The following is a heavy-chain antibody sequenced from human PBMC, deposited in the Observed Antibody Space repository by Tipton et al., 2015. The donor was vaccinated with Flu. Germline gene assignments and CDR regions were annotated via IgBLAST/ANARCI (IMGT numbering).Heavy chain of an antibody. CDR3: ARDRPNYYYYGMDV. V-gene: IGHV4-59*01. J-gene: IGHJ6*02. CDR1: GGSISSYY. Sequence: LRLSCTVSGGSISSYYWSWIRQPSGKGLEWIGYIYYSGSTNYNPSLKSRVTISVDTSKNQFSLKLSSVTAADAAVYYCARDRPNYYYYGMDVWGQGTTVTVSS. CDR2: IYYSGST.